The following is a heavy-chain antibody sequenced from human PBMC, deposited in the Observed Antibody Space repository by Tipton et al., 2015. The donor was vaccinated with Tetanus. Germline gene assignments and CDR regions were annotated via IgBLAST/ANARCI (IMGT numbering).Heavy chain of an antibody. CDR2: IYYGGST. V-gene: IGHV4-39*01. CDR1: GGSFSSSNDY. CDR3: ARRSHIGAPV. J-gene: IGHJ3*01. Sequence: TLSLTCTVSGGSFSSSNDYWAWIRQPPGKGLEWVGSIYYGGSTHFNPSLRSRGTISIDTSRNQFSLQLSSVTAADTALYFCARRSHIGAPVWGQGTLVTVAS. D-gene: IGHD2-21*01.